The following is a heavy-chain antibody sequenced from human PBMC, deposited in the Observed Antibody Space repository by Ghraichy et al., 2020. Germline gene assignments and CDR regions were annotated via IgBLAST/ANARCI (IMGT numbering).Heavy chain of an antibody. CDR1: GFTFSSYW. J-gene: IGHJ6*03. CDR2: IKQDGSEK. CDR3: ARDLQTIEWGSYRYKDPFYYYYYMDV. Sequence: GGSLRLSCAASGFTFSSYWMSWVRQAPGKGLEWVANIKQDGSEKYYVDSVKGRFTISRDNAKNSLYLQMNSLRAEDTAVYYCARDLQTIEWGSYRYKDPFYYYYYMDVWGKGTTVTVSS. V-gene: IGHV3-7*01. D-gene: IGHD3-16*02.